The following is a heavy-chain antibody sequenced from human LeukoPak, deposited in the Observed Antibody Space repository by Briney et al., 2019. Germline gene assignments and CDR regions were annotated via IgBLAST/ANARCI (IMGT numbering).Heavy chain of an antibody. J-gene: IGHJ4*02. Sequence: GRSLRLSCAASGFTFSSYGMHWVRQAPGKGLEWVAVIWYGGSNKYYADSVEGRFTISRDNSKNTLYLQMNSLRAEDTAVYYCAKDSERGGPFDYWGQGTLVTVSS. CDR2: IWYGGSNK. V-gene: IGHV3-33*06. CDR1: GFTFSSYG. CDR3: AKDSERGGPFDY. D-gene: IGHD1-1*01.